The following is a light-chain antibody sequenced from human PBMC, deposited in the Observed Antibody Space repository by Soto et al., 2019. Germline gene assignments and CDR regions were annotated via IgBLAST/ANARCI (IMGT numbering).Light chain of an antibody. J-gene: IGKJ1*01. Sequence: EIQITQSPSFLSESVGDNVTITCRASQSISNYLNWYQQKRGKAPKLLMYAASSLQSGVPSRFSSSGSGTDFTLTISSLQPEDFATYYGQPSYNTPLTFGQGTKVEIK. V-gene: IGKV1-39*01. CDR2: AAS. CDR1: QSISNY. CDR3: QPSYNTPLT.